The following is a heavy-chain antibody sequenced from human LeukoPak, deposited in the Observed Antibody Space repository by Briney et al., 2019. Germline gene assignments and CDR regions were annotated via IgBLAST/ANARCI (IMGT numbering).Heavy chain of an antibody. CDR1: GYTFTGYY. J-gene: IGHJ4*02. CDR2: INPNSGGT. D-gene: IGHD5-18*01. V-gene: IGHV1-2*02. Sequence: SVKVSCKASGYTFTGYYMHWVRQAPGQGLEWMGWINPNSGGTDYAQNFQGRVTMTRDTSISTAYMELSRLRSDDTAMYFCARGDRRTLWAPLDYWGQGTLVTVSS. CDR3: ARGDRRTLWAPLDY.